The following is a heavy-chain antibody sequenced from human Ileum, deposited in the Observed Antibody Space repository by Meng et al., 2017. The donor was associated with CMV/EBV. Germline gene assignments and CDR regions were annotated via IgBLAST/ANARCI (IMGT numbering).Heavy chain of an antibody. J-gene: IGHJ5*02. CDR3: ARDVSYYYDTSLGVWFDP. CDR1: GYSFTKYW. D-gene: IGHD3-22*01. CDR2: IYYSGSP. V-gene: IGHV4-59*01. Sequence: GSLRPSCKASGYSFTKYWVGWVRQMPGKGLEWIGYIYYSGSPNYNPSLKSRVTMSVDTSKNQFSLKLSSVTAADTAVYYCARDVSYYYDTSLGVWFDPWGQGTLVTVSS.